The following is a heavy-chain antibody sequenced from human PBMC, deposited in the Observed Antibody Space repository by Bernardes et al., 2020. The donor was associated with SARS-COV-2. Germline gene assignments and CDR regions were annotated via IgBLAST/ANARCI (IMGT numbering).Heavy chain of an antibody. CDR3: ARERDFWSGYYLGAWFDP. Sequence: SETLSLTCTVSGGSVSSGSYYWSWIRQPPGKGLEWIGYIYYSGSTNYNPSLKSRVTISVDTSKNQFSLKLSSVTAADTAVYYCARERDFWSGYYLGAWFDPWGQGTLVTVSS. J-gene: IGHJ5*02. CDR1: GGSVSSGSYY. CDR2: IYYSGST. D-gene: IGHD3-3*01. V-gene: IGHV4-61*01.